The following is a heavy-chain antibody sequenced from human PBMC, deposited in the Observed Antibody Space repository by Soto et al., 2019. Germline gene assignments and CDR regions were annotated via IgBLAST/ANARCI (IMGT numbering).Heavy chain of an antibody. Sequence: EVQLVESGGGLVQPGRSLRLSCAASGFTFDDYDMHWVRQAPGKGLEWVSGISWNRGSIGYVDSVKGRFTISRDNAKNSLYLQMISLKADDTALYYCTKDHLLSRGAFDIWGQGTKVTVSS. V-gene: IGHV3-9*01. CDR3: TKDHLLSRGAFDI. CDR1: GFTFDDYD. D-gene: IGHD3-9*01. J-gene: IGHJ3*02. CDR2: ISWNRGSI.